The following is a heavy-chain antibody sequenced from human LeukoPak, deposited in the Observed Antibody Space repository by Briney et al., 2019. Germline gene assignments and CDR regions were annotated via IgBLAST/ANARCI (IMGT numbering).Heavy chain of an antibody. J-gene: IGHJ5*01. CDR1: GDSFSGTNHH. CDR3: AREIEEGQRITVSGVVIMVWFDY. D-gene: IGHD3-3*01. Sequence: SETLSLTCTVAGDSFSGTNHHWGWIRQPPGKGLEWIGSVFHTGNTYYNPSLKSRVTVSLDTSKKQFYLNVTSVTAADTAIYYCAREIEEGQRITVSGVVIMVWFDYWGQGSLVTVSS. CDR2: VFHTGNT. V-gene: IGHV4-39*07.